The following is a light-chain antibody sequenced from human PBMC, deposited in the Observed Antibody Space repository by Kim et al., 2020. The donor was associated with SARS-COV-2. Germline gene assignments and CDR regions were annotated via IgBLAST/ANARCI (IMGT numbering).Light chain of an antibody. CDR2: DAA. CDR3: QQRSNWPL. V-gene: IGKV3-11*01. Sequence: SCSPGERAARSCRASQSVSSYLAWYQQKPGQAPRLLIYDAANRATGIPARFSGSGSGTDFTLTISSLEPEDFAVYYCQQRSNWPLFGGGTKVDIK. CDR1: QSVSSY. J-gene: IGKJ4*01.